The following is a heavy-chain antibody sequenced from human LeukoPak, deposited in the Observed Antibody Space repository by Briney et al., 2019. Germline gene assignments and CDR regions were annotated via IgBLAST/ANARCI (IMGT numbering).Heavy chain of an antibody. Sequence: PSETLSLTCTVSGGSISSYYWSWIRQPPGKGLEWIGYIYYSGSTNSNPSLKSRVTISVDTSKNQFSLKLSSVTAADTAVYYCARDHYDILTGSDGMDVWGQGTTVTVSS. D-gene: IGHD3-9*01. V-gene: IGHV4-59*01. CDR1: GGSISSYY. J-gene: IGHJ6*02. CDR2: IYYSGST. CDR3: ARDHYDILTGSDGMDV.